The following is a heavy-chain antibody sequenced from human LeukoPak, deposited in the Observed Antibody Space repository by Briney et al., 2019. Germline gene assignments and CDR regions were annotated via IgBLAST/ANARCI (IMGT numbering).Heavy chain of an antibody. Sequence: EGSLRLSCAASGFSFSTYAMSWVRQAPGKGLEWVSSISGSGGTTYSADSVKGRFTISRDDSKNTLYLQMNSLRVEDTAVYYCAKRLGDYWGQGTLVTVSS. V-gene: IGHV3-23*01. CDR3: AKRLGDY. J-gene: IGHJ4*02. CDR2: ISGSGGTT. D-gene: IGHD3-10*01. CDR1: GFSFSTYA.